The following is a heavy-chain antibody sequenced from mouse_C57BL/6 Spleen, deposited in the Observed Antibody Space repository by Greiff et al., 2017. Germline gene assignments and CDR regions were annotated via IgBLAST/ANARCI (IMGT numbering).Heavy chain of an antibody. CDR3: ARSGYYYGSSYKYFDV. J-gene: IGHJ1*03. CDR2: INPNNGGT. Sequence: VEPGASVKMSCKASGYTFTDYNMHWVKQSHGKSLAWIGYINPNNGGTSYNQKFKGKATLTVNKSSSTAYMELRSLTSEDSAVYYCARSGYYYGSSYKYFDVWGTGTTVTVSS. V-gene: IGHV1-22*01. CDR1: GYTFTDYN. D-gene: IGHD1-1*01.